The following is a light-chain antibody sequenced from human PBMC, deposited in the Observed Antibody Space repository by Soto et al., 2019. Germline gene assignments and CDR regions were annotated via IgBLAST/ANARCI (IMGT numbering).Light chain of an antibody. CDR3: QQYNNWPPYT. Sequence: AIRMTQSPSSLSASTGDRVTITCRASQAINNYLVWFQQKPGKAPKVLIYAASTLQTGVPSRFSGSGSGTDFTLTISSLQSEDYAVYYCQQYNNWPPYTFGQGTKVDIK. V-gene: IGKV1-8*01. CDR2: AAS. J-gene: IGKJ2*01. CDR1: QAINNY.